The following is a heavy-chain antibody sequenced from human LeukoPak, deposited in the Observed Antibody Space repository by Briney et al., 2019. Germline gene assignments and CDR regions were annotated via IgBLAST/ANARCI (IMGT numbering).Heavy chain of an antibody. CDR3: ARQLEYSSLTYYYYMDV. Sequence: SETLSLTCTVSGGSISSNSYYWGWIRQPPGKGLEWIGSIYYSGGTYYNPSLKSRVTISVDTSKNQFSLKLSSVTAADTAVYYCARQLEYSSLTYYYYMDVWGKGTTVTVSS. CDR1: GGSISSNSYY. V-gene: IGHV4-39*07. J-gene: IGHJ6*03. CDR2: IYYSGGT. D-gene: IGHD6-6*01.